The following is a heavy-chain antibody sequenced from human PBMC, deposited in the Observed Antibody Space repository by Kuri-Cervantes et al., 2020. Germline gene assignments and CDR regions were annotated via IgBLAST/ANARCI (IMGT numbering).Heavy chain of an antibody. CDR2: ISSSSSYI. D-gene: IGHD6-13*01. CDR3: ARDGAGSWYADYYYGMDV. CDR1: GFTFSDYY. J-gene: IGHJ6*02. V-gene: IGHV3-11*06. Sequence: GESLKISCAASGFTFSDYYMSWIRRAPGQGLEWVSSISSSSSYIYYADSVKGRFTISRDNAKNSLYLQMNSLRAEDTAVHYCARDGAGSWYADYYYGMDVWGQGTTVTVSS.